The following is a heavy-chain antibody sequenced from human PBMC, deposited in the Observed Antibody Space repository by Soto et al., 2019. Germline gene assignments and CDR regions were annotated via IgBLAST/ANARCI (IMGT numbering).Heavy chain of an antibody. CDR1: GFTFSSYW. V-gene: IGHV3-7*01. CDR3: ATDPFSYSSGWRLNIADY. D-gene: IGHD6-19*01. J-gene: IGHJ4*02. Sequence: QSGGSLRLSCAASGFTFSSYWISWVRQAPGKGLEWVANIKQDGSEKYYVDSVKGRFTISRDNAKNSLYLQMNSLRAEDTAVYYCATDPFSYSSGWRLNIADYWGQGTLVTVSS. CDR2: IKQDGSEK.